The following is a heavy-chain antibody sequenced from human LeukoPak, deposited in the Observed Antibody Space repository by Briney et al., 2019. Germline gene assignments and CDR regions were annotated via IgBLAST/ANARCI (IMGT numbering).Heavy chain of an antibody. J-gene: IGHJ4*02. CDR2: ISWNSGSI. V-gene: IGHV3-9*01. CDR1: GFTFDDYA. CDR3: AKDRGYDSSGYYYFDY. Sequence: GRSLRLSCAASGFTFDDYAMHWVRQAPGKGLEWVSGISWNSGSIGYADSVKGRFTISRDNAKNSLYLQMNSLRAEDTASYYCAKDRGYDSSGYYYFDYWGQGTLVTVSS. D-gene: IGHD3-22*01.